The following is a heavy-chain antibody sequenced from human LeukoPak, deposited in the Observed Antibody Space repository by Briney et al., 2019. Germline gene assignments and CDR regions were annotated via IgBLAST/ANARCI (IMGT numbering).Heavy chain of an antibody. J-gene: IGHJ4*02. CDR1: GGSIRGNY. D-gene: IGHD2-21*02. CDR3: ARGQGLLDY. CDR2: IYYSGST. V-gene: IGHV4-59*01. Sequence: PSETLSLTCTVSGGSIRGNYWSWIRQPPGKGLEDIGYIYYSGSTNYNPSLKSRVTISVDMSKNQFSLKLSSVTAADTAVYYCARGQGLLDYWGQGTLVTVSS.